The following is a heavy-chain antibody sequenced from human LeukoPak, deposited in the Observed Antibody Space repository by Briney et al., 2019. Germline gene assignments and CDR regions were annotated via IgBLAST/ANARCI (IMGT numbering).Heavy chain of an antibody. V-gene: IGHV4-34*01. J-gene: IGHJ4*02. D-gene: IGHD5-12*01. Sequence: GSLRLSCAASGFTFSNDAMTWVRQPPGKGLEWIGEINHSGSTNYNPSLKSRVTISVDTSKNQFSLKLSSVTAADTAVYYCARGRDGYYFDYWGQGTLVTVSS. CDR2: INHSGST. CDR1: GFTFSNDA. CDR3: ARGRDGYYFDY.